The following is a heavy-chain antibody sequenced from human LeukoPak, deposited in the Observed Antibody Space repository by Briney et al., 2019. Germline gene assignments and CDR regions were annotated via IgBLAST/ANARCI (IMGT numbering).Heavy chain of an antibody. Sequence: GGSLKLSCGTSGFTFGGFTMHWVRQASGKGLEWVGRIRSKTDNYATSYAASVKGRFTISRDDSKNTAYLQMNSLEIEDTAVYYCAKDPNGDYVGAFDFWGQGTMVTVSS. V-gene: IGHV3-73*01. J-gene: IGHJ3*01. D-gene: IGHD4-17*01. CDR2: IRSKTDNYAT. CDR3: AKDPNGDYVGAFDF. CDR1: GFTFGGFT.